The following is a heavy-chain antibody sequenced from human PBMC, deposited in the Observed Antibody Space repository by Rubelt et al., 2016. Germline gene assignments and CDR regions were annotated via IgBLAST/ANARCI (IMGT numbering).Heavy chain of an antibody. J-gene: IGHJ5*02. CDR1: GGSFSIYY. CDR3: ARGGRYYGSGSYQRHNWFDP. Sequence: QVQLQQWGAGLLKPSETLSLTCAVYGGSFSIYYWSWIRQPPGKGLEWLGEINHSGSTNYNPSLKSRVTLSVDTSKNQFSLRLISVTAADTAVYYCARGGRYYGSGSYQRHNWFDPWDQGTLVTVSS. D-gene: IGHD3-10*01. CDR2: INHSGST. V-gene: IGHV4-34*01.